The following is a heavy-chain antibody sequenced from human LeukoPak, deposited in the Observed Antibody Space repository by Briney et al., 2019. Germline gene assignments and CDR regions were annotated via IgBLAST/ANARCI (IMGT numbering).Heavy chain of an antibody. J-gene: IGHJ4*02. Sequence: SETLSLTCTVSGGSITSSNYYWGWIRQPPGKGLEWIGSFYYSGSTNYNPSLKSRVTIPVDTSKNQFSLKLSSVPAADTAVYYCVYYYGSGSVEYWGQGTLVTVSS. CDR2: FYYSGST. CDR3: VYYYGSGSVEY. V-gene: IGHV4-39*01. CDR1: GGSITSSNYY. D-gene: IGHD3-10*01.